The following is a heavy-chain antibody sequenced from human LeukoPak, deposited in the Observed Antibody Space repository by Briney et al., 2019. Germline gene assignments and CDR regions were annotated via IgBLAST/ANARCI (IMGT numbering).Heavy chain of an antibody. CDR2: TYYNSKWTN. CDR1: GDSGSSNSAS. Sequence: SQTLSRTCAISGDSGSSNSASWNWFRQSPSRGLEWLGRTYYNSKWTNDYAESVKSRIAINPDTSKNQFSLQLNSVTPGDTAVYFCARRRYYGYVGFFDYWGQGTLVTVSS. D-gene: IGHD3-10*01. J-gene: IGHJ4*02. CDR3: ARRRYYGYVGFFDY. V-gene: IGHV6-1*01.